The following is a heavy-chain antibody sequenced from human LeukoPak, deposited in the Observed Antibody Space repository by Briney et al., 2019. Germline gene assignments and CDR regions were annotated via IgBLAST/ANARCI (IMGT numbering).Heavy chain of an antibody. CDR1: GGSFSGYY. J-gene: IGHJ4*02. CDR3: ARDHPYYYGSGSSESYFDY. V-gene: IGHV4-31*11. Sequence: SSETLSLTCAVYGGSFSGYYWSWIRQHPGKGLEWIGYSYYSGSTYYNPSLKSRVTISVDTSKNQFSLKLSSVTAADTAVYYCARDHPYYYGSGSSESYFDYWGQGTLVTVSS. D-gene: IGHD3-10*01. CDR2: SYYSGST.